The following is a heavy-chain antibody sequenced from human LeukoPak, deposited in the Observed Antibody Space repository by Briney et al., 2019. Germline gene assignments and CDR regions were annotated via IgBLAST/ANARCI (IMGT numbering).Heavy chain of an antibody. J-gene: IGHJ3*02. CDR1: GFTFSSYT. Sequence: GGSLRLSCAASGFTFSSYTMNWVRQAPGKGLEWVSLISDSSSDIYYADSVKGRFTISRDNSKNTLYVQMNSLRPEDTAIYYCAAWGSPYFAFEIWGQGTMVTVSS. V-gene: IGHV3-21*06. D-gene: IGHD3-16*01. CDR3: AAWGSPYFAFEI. CDR2: ISDSSSDI.